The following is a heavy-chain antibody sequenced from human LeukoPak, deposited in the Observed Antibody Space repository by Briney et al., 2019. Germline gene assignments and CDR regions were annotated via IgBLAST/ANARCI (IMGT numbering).Heavy chain of an antibody. Sequence: PGGSLRLSRAASGFTLSSYWMTWVRQAPGKGLEWVANINRDGSQENYVDSVQGRFTISRDNAKNSLYLQMNSLRVEDTASYYCARDATHCSGGTCYDAFDYWGQAILVTVSS. CDR1: GFTLSSYW. V-gene: IGHV3-7*01. CDR3: ARDATHCSGGTCYDAFDY. CDR2: INRDGSQE. D-gene: IGHD2-15*01. J-gene: IGHJ4*02.